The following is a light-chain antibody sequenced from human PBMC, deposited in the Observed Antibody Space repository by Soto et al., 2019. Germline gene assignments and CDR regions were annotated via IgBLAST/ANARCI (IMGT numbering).Light chain of an antibody. CDR2: GAS. Sequence: ETVMTQSPVTLSAYPGDRATASCRASQSVILKVAWYQQKPGQAPRLLIYGASTRATGIPVGFSGSGSGTEFTLTISSLQSEDFAVYYCHQYDDGPYTFGQGTKVDIK. CDR3: HQYDDGPYT. J-gene: IGKJ2*01. CDR1: QSVILK. V-gene: IGKV3-15*01.